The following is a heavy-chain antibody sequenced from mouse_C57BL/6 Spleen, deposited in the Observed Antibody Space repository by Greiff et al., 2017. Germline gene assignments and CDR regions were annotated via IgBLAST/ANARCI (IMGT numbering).Heavy chain of an antibody. V-gene: IGHV5-17*01. CDR3: ASPYPGYYAMDY. D-gene: IGHD5-1*01. Sequence: EVQLQQSGGGLVKPGGSLKLSCAASGFTFSDYGMHWVRQAPEKGLEWVAYISSGSSTIYYADTVKGRFTISRDNAKNTLFLQMTSLRSEDTAMYYCASPYPGYYAMDYWGQGTSVTVSS. J-gene: IGHJ4*01. CDR1: GFTFSDYG. CDR2: ISSGSSTI.